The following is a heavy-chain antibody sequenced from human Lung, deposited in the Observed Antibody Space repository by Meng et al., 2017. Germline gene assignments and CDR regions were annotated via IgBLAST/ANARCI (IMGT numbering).Heavy chain of an antibody. CDR2: INRDGTKP. V-gene: IGHV3-74*01. CDR1: GFTFTDHW. J-gene: IGHJ1*01. D-gene: IGHD1-1*01. Sequence: GLLVGSGGVLVPPGGSLGLSCAASGFTFTDHWMHWVRQGPGKGLVWVSRINRDGTKPTYADSVKGRFTISRDNAKNTLYLQMNNLRAEDTAFYYCTNDRLDHWGQGALVTVSS. CDR3: TNDRLDH.